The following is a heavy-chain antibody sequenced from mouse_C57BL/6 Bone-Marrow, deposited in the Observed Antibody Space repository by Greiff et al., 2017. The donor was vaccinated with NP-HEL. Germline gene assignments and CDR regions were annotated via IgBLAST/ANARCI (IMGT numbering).Heavy chain of an antibody. CDR3: ARHLGRVFDY. CDR2: ISSGGSYT. D-gene: IGHD4-1*01. Sequence: EVKLVESGGDLVKPGGSLKLSCAASGFTFSSYGMSWVRQTPDKRLEWVATISSGGSYTYYPDSVKGRFTISRDNAKNTLYLQMSSLKSEDTAMYYCARHLGRVFDYWGQGTTLAVSS. CDR1: GFTFSSYG. J-gene: IGHJ2*01. V-gene: IGHV5-6*01.